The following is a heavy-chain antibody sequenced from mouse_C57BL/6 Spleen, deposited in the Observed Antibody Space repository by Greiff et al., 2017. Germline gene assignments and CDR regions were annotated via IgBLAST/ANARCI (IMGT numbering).Heavy chain of an antibody. Sequence: VQLQQSGAELVRPGASVTLSCKASGYTFTDYEMHWVKQTPVHGLEWIGAIDPETGGTAYNQKFKGKAILTADKSSSTAYMELRSLTSEDSAVYYCTGVGHWYFDVWGTGTTVTVSS. J-gene: IGHJ1*03. D-gene: IGHD4-1*01. CDR3: TGVGHWYFDV. CDR2: IDPETGGT. V-gene: IGHV1-15*01. CDR1: GYTFTDYE.